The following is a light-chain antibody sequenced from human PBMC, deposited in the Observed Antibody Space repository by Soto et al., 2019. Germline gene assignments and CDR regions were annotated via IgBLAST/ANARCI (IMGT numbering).Light chain of an antibody. CDR1: SSDVGGSDF. CDR3: SSYTPGNTPYV. J-gene: IGLJ1*01. CDR2: DVN. V-gene: IGLV2-14*03. Sequence: QSVLTQPASVSGSPGQSIAISCTGTSSDVGGSDFVSWYQHHPGKAPKLIIHDVNNRPSGVSARFSGSKSGNTASLTISGLQAEDEADYFCSSYTPGNTPYVFGAGTKLTVL.